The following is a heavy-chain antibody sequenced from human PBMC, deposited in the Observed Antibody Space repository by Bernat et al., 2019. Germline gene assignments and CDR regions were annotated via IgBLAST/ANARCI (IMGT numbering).Heavy chain of an antibody. J-gene: IGHJ4*02. CDR2: ISGSGGST. CDR3: AKDFEYFFGVVSHPYFDY. CDR1: GFTFSSYA. V-gene: IGHV3-23*01. Sequence: EVQLLESGGGLVQPGGSLRLSCAASGFTFSSYAMSWVRQAPGKGLEWVSAISGSGGSTYYADSVKGRFTISRDNSKNTLYLQMNSLRAEDTAVYYCAKDFEYFFGVVSHPYFDYWGQGTLVTVSS. D-gene: IGHD3-3*01.